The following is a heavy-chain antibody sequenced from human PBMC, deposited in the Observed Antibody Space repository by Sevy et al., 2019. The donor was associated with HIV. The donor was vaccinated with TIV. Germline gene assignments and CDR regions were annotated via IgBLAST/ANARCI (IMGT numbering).Heavy chain of an antibody. CDR3: ARDSPCYGAYDY. CDR1: GFTFSGYW. CDR2: IKEDGSAE. V-gene: IGHV3-7*01. Sequence: GGSLRLSCAASGFTFSGYWMTWVRQAPGKGLEWVANIKEDGSAEYYVDSVKGRFTISRDNAKNSLFLQLNSLRVEDTAMYYCARDSPCYGAYDYVGQGTLVTVSS. D-gene: IGHD5-18*01. J-gene: IGHJ4*02.